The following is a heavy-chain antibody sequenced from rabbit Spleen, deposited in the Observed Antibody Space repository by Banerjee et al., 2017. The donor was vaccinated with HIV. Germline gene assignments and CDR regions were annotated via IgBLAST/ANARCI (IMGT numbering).Heavy chain of an antibody. Sequence: QEQLVESGGGLVQPEGSLKLSCTASGFSFSNKAVMCWVRQAPGKGLEWIACINAITGKAVYASWAKGRFTFSKTSSTTVTLQMTSLTVADTATYFCARDGAGGSYFALWGPGTLVTVS. CDR2: INAITGKA. V-gene: IGHV1S45*01. CDR3: ARDGAGGSYFAL. D-gene: IGHD8-1*01. CDR1: GFSFSNKAV. J-gene: IGHJ4*01.